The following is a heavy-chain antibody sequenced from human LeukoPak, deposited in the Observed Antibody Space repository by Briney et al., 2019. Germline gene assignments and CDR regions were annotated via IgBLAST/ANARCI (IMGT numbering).Heavy chain of an antibody. Sequence: GGSLRLSCAASGFTVSSNYMSWVRQAPGKGLEWVSVIYSGGSTYYADSVKGRFTISRDNSKNTLYLQINSLRAEDTAVYYCARDQGGRYYYYGMDVWGQGTTVTVSS. J-gene: IGHJ6*02. CDR1: GFTVSSNY. CDR2: IYSGGST. V-gene: IGHV3-53*01. CDR3: ARDQGGRYYYYGMDV. D-gene: IGHD2-15*01.